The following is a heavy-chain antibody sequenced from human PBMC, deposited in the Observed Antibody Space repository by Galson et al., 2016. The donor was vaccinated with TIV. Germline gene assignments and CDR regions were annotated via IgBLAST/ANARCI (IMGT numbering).Heavy chain of an antibody. CDR3: ATFSGARGPFDY. Sequence: VKVSCKASGYTLSHYYMHWVRQAPGQGLEWVGVIDPLGGGTTYAPQFQGRVTMTRDTSTSTVFMELTSLRSDDTAVFYCATFSGARGPFDYWGQGTLVAVSS. D-gene: IGHD2-15*01. CDR1: GYTLSHYY. V-gene: IGHV1-46*01. CDR2: IDPLGGGT. J-gene: IGHJ4*02.